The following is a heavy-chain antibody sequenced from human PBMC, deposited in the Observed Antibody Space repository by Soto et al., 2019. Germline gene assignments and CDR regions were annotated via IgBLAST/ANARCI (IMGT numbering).Heavy chain of an antibody. V-gene: IGHV4-59*01. CDR3: ARDAPTYCSGGSCTGGGFDY. CDR1: GGSISSYY. CDR2: IYYSGST. D-gene: IGHD2-15*01. Sequence: QVQLQESGPGLVKPSETLSLTCTVSGGSISSYYWSWIRQPPGKGLEWIGYIYYSGSTNYNPSLKGRVPKSVDTSKNQFSLKLSSVTAADTAVYYCARDAPTYCSGGSCTGGGFDYWGQGTLVTVSS. J-gene: IGHJ4*02.